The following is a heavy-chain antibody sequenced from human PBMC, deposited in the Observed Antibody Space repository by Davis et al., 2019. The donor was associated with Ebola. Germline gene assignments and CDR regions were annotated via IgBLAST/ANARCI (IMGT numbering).Heavy chain of an antibody. V-gene: IGHV3-23*01. J-gene: IGHJ5*02. CDR1: GFTFSSNA. CDR3: TKDFTIST. CDR2: IHGNGIGA. Sequence: PGGSLRLSCAASGFTFSSNAMAWVRQAPGKGLEWVSAIHGNGIGAFYADSVKGRFTISRDNSKNMLYLEMTSVRAEDTAIYYCTKDFTISTWGQGTLVTVSS. D-gene: IGHD5-24*01.